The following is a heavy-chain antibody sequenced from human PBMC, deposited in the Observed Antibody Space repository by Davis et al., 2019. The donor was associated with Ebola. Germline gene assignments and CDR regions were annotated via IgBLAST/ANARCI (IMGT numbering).Heavy chain of an antibody. CDR1: GGSISSYY. D-gene: IGHD1-26*01. Sequence: SETLSLTCTVSGGSISSYYWNWIRQPAGKGLEWIGRIYSSGSTNYNPSLKSRVTISVDTSKNQFSLKLSSVTAADTAVYYCARARGSGSYSGYYYYMDVWGKGTTVTVSS. CDR2: IYSSGST. J-gene: IGHJ6*03. V-gene: IGHV4-4*07. CDR3: ARARGSGSYSGYYYYMDV.